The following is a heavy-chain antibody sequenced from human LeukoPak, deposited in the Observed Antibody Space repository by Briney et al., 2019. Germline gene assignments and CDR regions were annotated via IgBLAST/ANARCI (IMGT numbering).Heavy chain of an antibody. CDR2: IGGDGDGT. V-gene: IGHV3-43*02. CDR1: GFTFDNYA. J-gene: IGHJ4*02. Sequence: PGGSLRLSCEASGFTFDNYALHWVRQAPGKGLEWVSLIGGDGDGTKYADSVKGRFTISRDNSKNSLYLQMDSLRTEDTALYYCAKGISKGAYLVDYRGQGTLVTVSS. CDR3: AKGISKGAYLVDY. D-gene: IGHD2/OR15-2a*01.